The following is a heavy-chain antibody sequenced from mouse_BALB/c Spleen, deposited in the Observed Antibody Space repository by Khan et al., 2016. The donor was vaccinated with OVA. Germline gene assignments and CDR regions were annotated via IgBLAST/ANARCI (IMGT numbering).Heavy chain of an antibody. CDR3: ARGGRRTMDK. D-gene: IGHD3-3*01. Sequence: QIQLVQSGPDLKKPGETVKISCKASGYIFTNSGINWVKQAPGKGLKWMGWIYTYTGEPTYVDDFKGRFALSLETSASTAYLQINNLKNKDTSTYFCARGGRRTMDKWGQGTSVTVSS. V-gene: IGHV9-3-1*01. CDR2: IYTYTGEP. CDR1: GYIFTNSG. J-gene: IGHJ4*01.